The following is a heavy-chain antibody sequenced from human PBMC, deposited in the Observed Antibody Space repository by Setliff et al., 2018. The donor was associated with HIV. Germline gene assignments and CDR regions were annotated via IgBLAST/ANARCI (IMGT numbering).Heavy chain of an antibody. J-gene: IGHJ4*02. Sequence: SETLSLTCTVSGGSISSHYWSWIRQPPGKGLGWIGSIYYSGSTNYNPSLKSRVTISVDTTKSQISLKLISVTAADTAVFYCVRVDYGDYDFDYWGQGTLVTVSS. D-gene: IGHD4-17*01. CDR2: IYYSGST. CDR1: GGSISSHY. V-gene: IGHV4-59*08. CDR3: VRVDYGDYDFDY.